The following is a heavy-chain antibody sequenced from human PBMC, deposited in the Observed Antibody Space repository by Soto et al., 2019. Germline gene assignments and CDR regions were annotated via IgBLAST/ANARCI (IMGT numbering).Heavy chain of an antibody. J-gene: IGHJ4*02. CDR3: VKDKMDYGLFDS. CDR1: GFTFSSYG. V-gene: IGHV3-30*18. Sequence: QVHLVESGGGVVQPGRSQRLSCAASGFTFSSYGMHWVRQAAGKGLEWVAFISYDATNKYYADSVRGRFTISRDNSKNTLNLQLNSLRVEDTALYYCVKDKMDYGLFDSWGQGTLVTVSS. CDR2: ISYDATNK. D-gene: IGHD4-17*01.